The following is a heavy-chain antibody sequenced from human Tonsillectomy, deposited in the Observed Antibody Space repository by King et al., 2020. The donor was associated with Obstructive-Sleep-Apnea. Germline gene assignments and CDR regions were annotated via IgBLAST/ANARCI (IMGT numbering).Heavy chain of an antibody. CDR1: GFTFSSYG. CDR3: AKELWGYDSSGYFDY. Sequence: VQLVQSGGGVVQPGRSLRLSCAASGFTFSSYGMHWVRQAPGKGLEWVAVISYDGSNKYYAESVKGRFTISRDNSKNTLYLQMNSLRAEDTAVYYCAKELWGYDSSGYFDYWGQGTLVTVSS. D-gene: IGHD3-22*01. J-gene: IGHJ4*02. CDR2: ISYDGSNK. V-gene: IGHV3-30*18.